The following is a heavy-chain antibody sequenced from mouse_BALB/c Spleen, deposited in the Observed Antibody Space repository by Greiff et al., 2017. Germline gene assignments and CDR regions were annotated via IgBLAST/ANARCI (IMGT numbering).Heavy chain of an antibody. J-gene: IGHJ3*01. D-gene: IGHD1-1*01. Sequence: EVMLVESGGGLVQPGGSLRLSCATSGFTFTDYYMSWVRQPPGKALEWLGFIRNKANGYTTEYSASVKGRFTISRDNSQSILYLQMNTLRAEDSATYYCARDPFITTTRAFAYWGQGTLVTVSA. V-gene: IGHV7-3*02. CDR3: ARDPFITTTRAFAY. CDR1: GFTFTDYY. CDR2: IRNKANGYTT.